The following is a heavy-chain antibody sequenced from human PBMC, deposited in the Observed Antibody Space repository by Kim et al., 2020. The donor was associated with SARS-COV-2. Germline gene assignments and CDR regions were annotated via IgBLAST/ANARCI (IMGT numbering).Heavy chain of an antibody. D-gene: IGHD6-13*01. Sequence: SETLSLTCAVYGGSFSGYYWSWIRQPPGKGLEWIGEINHSGSTNYNPSLKSRVTISVDTSKNQFSLKLSSVTAADTAVYYCARGPSSGGYSSSSIAYYFDYWGQGTLVTVSS. CDR1: GGSFSGYY. CDR3: ARGPSSGGYSSSSIAYYFDY. J-gene: IGHJ4*02. CDR2: INHSGST. V-gene: IGHV4-34*01.